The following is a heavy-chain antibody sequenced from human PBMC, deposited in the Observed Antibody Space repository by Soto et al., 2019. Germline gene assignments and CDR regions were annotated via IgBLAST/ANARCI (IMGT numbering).Heavy chain of an antibody. D-gene: IGHD3-16*02. J-gene: IGHJ4*02. CDR2: ISGSGGST. V-gene: IGHV3-23*01. Sequence: PGGSLRLSCAASGFTFSSYAMSWVRQAPGKGLQWVSAISGSGGSTYYADSVKGRFTISRDNSKNTLYLQMNSLRAEDTAVYYCAKGHNYIWGSYRHQTLDYWGQGTLVTVSS. CDR1: GFTFSSYA. CDR3: AKGHNYIWGSYRHQTLDY.